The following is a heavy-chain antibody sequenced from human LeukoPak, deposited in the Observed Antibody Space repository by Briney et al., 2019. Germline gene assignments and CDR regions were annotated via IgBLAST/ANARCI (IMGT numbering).Heavy chain of an antibody. CDR2: INHSGST. Sequence: SETLSLTCAVYGGSFSGYYWSWIRQPPGKGLEWIGEINHSGSTNYNPSLKSRVTISVDTSKNQFSLKLSSVTAEDTAVYHCARGPGGILGWFDPWGQGTLVTVSS. J-gene: IGHJ5*02. CDR3: ARGPGGILGWFDP. D-gene: IGHD3-16*01. CDR1: GGSFSGYY. V-gene: IGHV4-34*01.